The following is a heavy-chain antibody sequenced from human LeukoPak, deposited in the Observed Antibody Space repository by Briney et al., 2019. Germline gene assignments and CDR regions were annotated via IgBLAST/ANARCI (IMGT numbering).Heavy chain of an antibody. V-gene: IGHV4-39*01. Sequence: PSETLSLTCTVSGGSISTSSYYWGWIRQPPGKGLEWIGSIYYSGSTYYNPSLKSRVTISVDTSKNQFSLKLSSVTAAHTAVYHCARRNGVTMIVEENWFDPWGQGTLVTASS. D-gene: IGHD3-22*01. J-gene: IGHJ5*02. CDR2: IYYSGST. CDR1: GGSISTSSYY. CDR3: ARRNGVTMIVEENWFDP.